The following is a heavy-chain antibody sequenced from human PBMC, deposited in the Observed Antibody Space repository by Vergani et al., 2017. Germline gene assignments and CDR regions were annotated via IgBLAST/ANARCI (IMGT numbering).Heavy chain of an antibody. CDR3: ARDFPGDYDIMTGPLGYFDAMDV. D-gene: IGHD3-9*01. CDR2: NSEFSGDT. J-gene: IGHJ6*02. V-gene: IGHV1-18*01. CDR1: NYTSRRFG. Sequence: QSQLVQSGAEVRKPGASLKVSCKSFNYTSRRFGITWVRQAPGQGLEWMGWNSEFSGDTNYAQKFQDRVTMTTDTSTATAYMELRNMRSDDTAVYYCARDFPGDYDIMTGPLGYFDAMDVWGQGTAVTVS.